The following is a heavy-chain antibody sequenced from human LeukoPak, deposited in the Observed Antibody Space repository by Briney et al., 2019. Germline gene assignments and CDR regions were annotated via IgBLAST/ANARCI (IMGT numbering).Heavy chain of an antibody. D-gene: IGHD1-7*01. Sequence: PGGSLRLSCAASGFTFSSYWMHWVRQAPGKGLVWVSRINGDGSRTNYADSVKGRFTISRDNAKNTVYLQMNSLTVDDTAVYHCAFSGTEDNFVYWGQGTLVAVSS. V-gene: IGHV3-74*01. CDR3: AFSGTEDNFVY. J-gene: IGHJ4*02. CDR2: INGDGSRT. CDR1: GFTFSSYW.